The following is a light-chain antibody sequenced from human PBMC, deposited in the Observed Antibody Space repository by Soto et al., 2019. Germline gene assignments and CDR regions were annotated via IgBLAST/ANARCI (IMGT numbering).Light chain of an antibody. CDR3: QQYGSSPWT. V-gene: IGKV3-20*01. Sequence: EVVFTQSPATVSLSPGERATLSCRASQSISSSYVAWYQQKPGQAPRLRIYGASSRATGIPDRFSGSGSGTDFTLTSSRLEPEDFAVYYCQQYGSSPWTFGQGTKVDIK. CDR1: QSISSSY. J-gene: IGKJ1*01. CDR2: GAS.